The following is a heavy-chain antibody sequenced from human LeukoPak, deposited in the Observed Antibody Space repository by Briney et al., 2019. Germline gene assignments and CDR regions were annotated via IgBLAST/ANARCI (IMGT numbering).Heavy chain of an antibody. D-gene: IGHD4-23*01. J-gene: IGHJ4*02. V-gene: IGHV3-23*01. CDR1: GFTFSSYD. CDR3: AFSPLGFNSGNDY. Sequence: GRSLSLSCAASGFTFSSYDMNWVRQAPGKGLEWVSGISSSGGTTYYADSVRGRFTTYRDNSKDTLFLQMNILRADDSAIYYCAFSPLGFNSGNDYWGQGTIVTVSS. CDR2: ISSSGGTT.